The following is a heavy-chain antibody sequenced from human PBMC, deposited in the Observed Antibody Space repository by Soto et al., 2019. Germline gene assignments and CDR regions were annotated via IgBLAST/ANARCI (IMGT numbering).Heavy chain of an antibody. CDR1: RFTFSDYE. Sequence: RRLSCAASRFTFSDYEMNWVRQAPGKGLEWVSYINYDGGLTDYADSVRGRFTISRDNAKNLLYLQMNSHRYEDTAPHYRVRDRAASVPTSIDAGGHRTLVTVCS. CDR2: INYDGGLT. J-gene: IGHJ5*01. CDR3: VRDRAASVPTSIDA. D-gene: IGHD2-21*01. V-gene: IGHV3-48*03.